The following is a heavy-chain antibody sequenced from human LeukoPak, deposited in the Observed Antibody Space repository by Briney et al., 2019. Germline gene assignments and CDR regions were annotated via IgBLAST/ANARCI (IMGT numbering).Heavy chain of an antibody. Sequence: PSETLSLTCTVSGGSLSSYYWSWIRQPPGKRLEWIGHIYYSGGTNYNPSLKSRVTISVDTSNNQFSLKLSSVTAAGTAVYYCATGGNGDYFDYWGQGTLVTVSS. V-gene: IGHV4-59*08. J-gene: IGHJ4*02. CDR2: IYYSGGT. CDR3: ATGGNGDYFDY. CDR1: GGSLSSYY. D-gene: IGHD3-16*01.